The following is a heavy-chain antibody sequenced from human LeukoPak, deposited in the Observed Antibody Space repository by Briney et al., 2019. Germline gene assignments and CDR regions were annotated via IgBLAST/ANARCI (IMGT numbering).Heavy chain of an antibody. V-gene: IGHV1-2*02. CDR1: GYTFTGYY. CDR2: INPNSGGA. Sequence: ASVKVSCKASGYTFTGYYMHWVRQAPGQGLEWMGWINPNSGGANYAQKFQGRVTMTRDTSISTAYMELSRLRSDDTAVYYCASTLAAAGPFDYWGQGTLVTVSS. D-gene: IGHD6-13*01. J-gene: IGHJ4*02. CDR3: ASTLAAAGPFDY.